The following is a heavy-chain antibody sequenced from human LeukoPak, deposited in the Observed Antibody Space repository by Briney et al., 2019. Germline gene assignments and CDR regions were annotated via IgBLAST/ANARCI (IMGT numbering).Heavy chain of an antibody. J-gene: IGHJ6*03. V-gene: IGHV3-30*02. CDR1: GFSFSTYG. CDR2: IRFDGGKK. D-gene: IGHD6-13*01. Sequence: PGGSLRLSCAASGFSFSTYGFHWVRQAPGKGLEWVTFIRFDGGKKNYADSVKGRFTISRDNAKNSLYLQMNSLRAEDTAVYYCARDNAAAGLLVYYYMDVWGKGTTVTVSS. CDR3: ARDNAAAGLLVYYYMDV.